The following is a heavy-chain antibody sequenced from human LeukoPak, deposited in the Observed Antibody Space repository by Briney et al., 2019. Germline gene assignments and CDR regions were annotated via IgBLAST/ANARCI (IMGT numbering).Heavy chain of an antibody. Sequence: SETLSLTCTVAGASIRSPYWSWLRQPPGKGLEWVGYIYYTVSTNSNPSLKSRVTVSVDTSKNQFPLKLSSMTAAHTAVYYCARLDRSGYEMGGTWFDPWGQGTLVTVSS. CDR3: ARLDRSGYEMGGTWFDP. CDR2: IYYTVST. CDR1: GASIRSPY. J-gene: IGHJ5*02. V-gene: IGHV4-59*08. D-gene: IGHD3-22*01.